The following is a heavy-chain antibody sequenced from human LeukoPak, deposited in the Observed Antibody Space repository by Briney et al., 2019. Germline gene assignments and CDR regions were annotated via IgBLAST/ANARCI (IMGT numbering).Heavy chain of an antibody. V-gene: IGHV3-7*03. D-gene: IGHD3-16*01. CDR2: IKQDGSEK. Sequence: GGSLRLSCAASGFMFSSYCMTWVRQAPGKGLEWVANIKQDGSEKYYVDSVKGRFTISRDNAKNSLYLQMNSLRAEDTAVYYCARGGGLDVWGQGATVTVSS. CDR1: GFMFSSYC. J-gene: IGHJ6*02. CDR3: ARGGGLDV.